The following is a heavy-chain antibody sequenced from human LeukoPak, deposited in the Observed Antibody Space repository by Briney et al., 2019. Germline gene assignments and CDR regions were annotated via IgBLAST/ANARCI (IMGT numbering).Heavy chain of an antibody. CDR1: AFTFSGHW. V-gene: IGHV3-7*03. J-gene: IGHJ3*01. Sequence: PGGSLRLSCEGSAFTFSGHWMNWVRQTPGKGLEWVASINSDGSEGYYADVVKGRFTISRDNAKNSLYLQINSLRAEDTAVYYCARSSYSSSSSVWGQGTMVTVSS. CDR2: INSDGSEG. D-gene: IGHD6-6*01. CDR3: ARSSYSSSSSV.